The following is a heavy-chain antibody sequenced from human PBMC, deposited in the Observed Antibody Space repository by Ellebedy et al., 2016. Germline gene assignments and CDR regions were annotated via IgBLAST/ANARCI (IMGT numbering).Heavy chain of an antibody. CDR3: ARSLYSSSWYAPYYYYGMDV. CDR1: GFTFRSYW. V-gene: IGHV3-33*08. Sequence: GGSLRLSCAASGFTFRSYWMSWVRQAPGKGLEWVAVIWSDGSDKYYADSVKGRFSVYGDNSKNTMYLQMNSLRAEDTAVYYCARSLYSSSWYAPYYYYGMDVWGQGTTVTASS. D-gene: IGHD6-13*01. J-gene: IGHJ6*02. CDR2: IWSDGSDK.